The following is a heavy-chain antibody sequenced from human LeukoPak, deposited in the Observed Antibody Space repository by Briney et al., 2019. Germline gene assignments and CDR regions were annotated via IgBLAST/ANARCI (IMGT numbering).Heavy chain of an antibody. V-gene: IGHV3-30-3*01. D-gene: IGHD1-26*01. Sequence: SLRLSCAASGFTFSTYVMHWVRQAPGKGLEWVAVISYDGTNKYYADSVKGRFTISRDNSKNTLYLQMNSLRAEDTAVYYCARPFLSGNYFFDYWGQGTLVTVSS. CDR1: GFTFSTYV. CDR2: ISYDGTNK. CDR3: ARPFLSGNYFFDY. J-gene: IGHJ4*02.